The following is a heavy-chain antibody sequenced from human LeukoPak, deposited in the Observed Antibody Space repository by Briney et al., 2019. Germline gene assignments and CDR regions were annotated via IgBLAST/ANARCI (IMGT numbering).Heavy chain of an antibody. CDR1: GFTFSGYW. D-gene: IGHD5-24*01. CDR2: VTRDGSGT. CDR3: ARDGDGYNFDY. V-gene: IGHV3-74*01. J-gene: IGHJ4*02. Sequence: PGGSLRLSCAASGFTFSGYWMHCVRQAPGKGLVWVARVTRDGSGTNYADSVKGRFTISRDNGKNTLYLQMNSLRAEDTAVYYCARDGDGYNFDYWGQGTLVTVSS.